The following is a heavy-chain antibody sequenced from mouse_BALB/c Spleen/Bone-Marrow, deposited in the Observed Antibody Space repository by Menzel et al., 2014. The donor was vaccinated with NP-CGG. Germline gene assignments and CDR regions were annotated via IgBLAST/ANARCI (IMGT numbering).Heavy chain of an antibody. V-gene: IGHV1-69*02. CDR1: GYTFTSYW. D-gene: IGHD1-1*01. CDR2: IYPSDTYT. CDR3: TRYGNSHYYAVDY. Sequence: VQLQQSGAELVRPGASVKLSCRASGYTFTSYWINWVKQRPGQGLEWIGNIYPSDTYTNYNQRFKDKATLTVDKSSSTAYMQLSSPTSEDSAVYYCTRYGNSHYYAVDYWGQGPSVTVSS. J-gene: IGHJ4*01.